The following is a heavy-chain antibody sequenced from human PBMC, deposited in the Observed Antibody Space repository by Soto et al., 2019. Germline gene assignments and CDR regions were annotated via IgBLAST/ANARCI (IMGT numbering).Heavy chain of an antibody. J-gene: IGHJ4*02. V-gene: IGHV3-11*05. CDR1: GFTFSDYY. D-gene: IGHD6-6*01. CDR2: ISSTSTYT. CDR3: VRDPSRRSPPDY. Sequence: QVQLVESGGGLVKPGGSLRLSCAASGFTFSDYYMTWSRQAPGKGLEWVSYISSTSTYTNYADSVKGRFTISRDNAKNSLYLQMSSLRDEDTAVYFCVRDPSRRSPPDYWGQGTLVTVSS.